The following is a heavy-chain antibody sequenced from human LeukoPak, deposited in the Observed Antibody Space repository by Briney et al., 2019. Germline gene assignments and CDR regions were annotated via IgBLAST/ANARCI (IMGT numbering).Heavy chain of an antibody. D-gene: IGHD5-18*01. CDR3: ARDGGYSYGWKDYYYYGMDV. V-gene: IGHV4-59*01. J-gene: IGHJ6*02. CDR2: IYYSGST. CDR1: GGSISSYY. Sequence: SETLSLTCTVSGGSISSYYWSWIRQPPGKGLEWIGYIYYSGSTNYNPSLKSRVTISVDTSKNQFSLKLSSVTAADTAVYYCARDGGYSYGWKDYYYYGMDVWGQGTTVTASS.